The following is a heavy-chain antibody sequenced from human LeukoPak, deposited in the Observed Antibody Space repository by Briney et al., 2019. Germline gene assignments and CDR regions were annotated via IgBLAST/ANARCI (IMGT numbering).Heavy chain of an antibody. Sequence: PSETLSLTCAVSGYSISSGYYWGWIRQPPGKGLEWIGSIYHSGSTYYNPSLKSRVTISVDTSKNQFSLKRSSVTAADTAVYYCARLIAAAGTVFALAFDIWGQGTMVTVSS. V-gene: IGHV4-38-2*01. CDR1: GYSISSGYY. CDR3: ARLIAAAGTVFALAFDI. D-gene: IGHD6-13*01. J-gene: IGHJ3*02. CDR2: IYHSGST.